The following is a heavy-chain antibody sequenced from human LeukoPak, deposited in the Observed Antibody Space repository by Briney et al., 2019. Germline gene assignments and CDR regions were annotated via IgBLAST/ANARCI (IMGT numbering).Heavy chain of an antibody. V-gene: IGHV4-34*01. D-gene: IGHD4-11*01. CDR2: INHIGTT. J-gene: IGHJ4*02. Sequence: PPETLSLTCAVYDGSFSDFYWSWIRQPPGKGLEWIGEINHIGTTNYNPSFKSRVSISVDTSKNQFSLRLNSVTAADTAVYYCARGPFAHDYTDYAWGQGTLVTVSS. CDR3: ARGPFAHDYTDYA. CDR1: DGSFSDFY.